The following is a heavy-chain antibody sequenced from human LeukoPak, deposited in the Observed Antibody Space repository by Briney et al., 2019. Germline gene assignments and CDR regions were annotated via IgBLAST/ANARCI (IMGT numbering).Heavy chain of an antibody. CDR1: GYSFTNYW. J-gene: IGHJ4*02. CDR2: IYPGDSDT. CDR3: ARRDSGFEFFDY. V-gene: IGHV5-51*01. D-gene: IGHD5-12*01. Sequence: GESLKISCKGSGYSFTNYWIGWVRQMTGKGLEWMGIIYPGDSDTRYSPSFQGQVTISADKFLTTAYLQWSSLEASDSAMYYCARRDSGFEFFDYWGQGTLVTVSS.